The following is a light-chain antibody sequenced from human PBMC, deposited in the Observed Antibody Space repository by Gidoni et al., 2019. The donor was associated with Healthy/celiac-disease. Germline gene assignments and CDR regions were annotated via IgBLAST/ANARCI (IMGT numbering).Light chain of an antibody. CDR2: DAS. V-gene: IGKV1-33*01. CDR1: QDISNY. J-gene: IGKJ3*01. Sequence: DIQMTQSPSSLSASVGDRVTITCQASQDISNYLNWYQQKPGKAPKLLIYDASNLETGVPSRFSGSGSGTDFTFTISSLRPEDIATYYCQQYDNLPRFGPGTKVDIK. CDR3: QQYDNLPR.